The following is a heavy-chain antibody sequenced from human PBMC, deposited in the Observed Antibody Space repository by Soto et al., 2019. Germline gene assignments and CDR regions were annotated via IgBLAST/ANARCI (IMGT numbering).Heavy chain of an antibody. CDR1: GYTFTSYD. CDR2: MNPNSGNT. V-gene: IGHV1-8*01. D-gene: IGHD2-2*01. J-gene: IGHJ6*03. Sequence: ASVKVSCKASGYTFTSYDINWVRQATGQGLEWMGWMNPNSGNTGYAQKFQGRVTMTRNTSISTAYMELSSLRSEDTAVYYCARGPGPPDYYYYYMDFWGKGTTVTVSS. CDR3: ARGPGPPDYYYYYMDF.